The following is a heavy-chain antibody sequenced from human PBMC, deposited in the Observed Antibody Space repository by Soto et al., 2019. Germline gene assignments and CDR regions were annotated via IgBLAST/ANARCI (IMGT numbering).Heavy chain of an antibody. CDR1: GFTFSSYA. CDR2: ISGSGGST. CDR3: AKDLDKWLVPYYYYYGMDV. D-gene: IGHD6-19*01. J-gene: IGHJ6*02. V-gene: IGHV3-23*01. Sequence: GGSLRLSCAASGFTFSSYAMSWVRQAPGKGLEWVSAISGSGGSTYYADSVKGRFTISRDNSKNTLYLQMNSLRAEDTAVYYCAKDLDKWLVPYYYYYGMDVWGQGTTVTVSS.